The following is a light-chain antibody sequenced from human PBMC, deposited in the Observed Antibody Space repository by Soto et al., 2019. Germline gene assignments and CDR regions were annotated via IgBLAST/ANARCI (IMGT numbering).Light chain of an antibody. CDR2: GNS. CDR1: SSNIGAGYD. J-gene: IGLJ1*01. Sequence: QSVLTQPPSVSVAPGKRVTISGTGSSSNIGAGYDVHWYQQLPGTAPKLLIYGNSNRPSGVPDRFSGSKSGTSASLAITGLQAEDEADYYCQSYDSSLSGSYVFGTGTKLTVL. CDR3: QSYDSSLSGSYV. V-gene: IGLV1-40*01.